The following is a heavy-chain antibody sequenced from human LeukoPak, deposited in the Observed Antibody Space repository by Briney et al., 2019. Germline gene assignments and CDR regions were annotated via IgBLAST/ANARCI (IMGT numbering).Heavy chain of an antibody. V-gene: IGHV3-23*01. CDR2: ISGSGGST. Sequence: GGSLRLSCAASGFTFSSYAMSWVRQAPGKGLEWVSAISGSGGSTCYADSVKGRFTISRDNSKNTLYLQMNSLRAEDTAVYYCAKDPLFAVTTEFDYWGQGTLVTVSS. D-gene: IGHD4-17*01. CDR1: GFTFSSYA. CDR3: AKDPLFAVTTEFDY. J-gene: IGHJ4*02.